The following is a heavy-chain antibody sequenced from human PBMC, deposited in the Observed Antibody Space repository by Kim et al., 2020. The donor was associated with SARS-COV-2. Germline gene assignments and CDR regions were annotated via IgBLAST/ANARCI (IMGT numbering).Heavy chain of an antibody. CDR1: GFTFSSYA. CDR2: ISGSGGST. J-gene: IGHJ3*01. D-gene: IGHD6-6*01. Sequence: GGSLRLSCAASGFTFSSYAMNWVRQAPGKGLEWVSAISGSGGSTYYADSVKGRFTIPRDNSKNTLYLQMNSLRAEDTAVYYCAKEEYSSSSAPGAFDLWGQGTLVTVSS. V-gene: IGHV3-23*01. CDR3: AKEEYSSSSAPGAFDL.